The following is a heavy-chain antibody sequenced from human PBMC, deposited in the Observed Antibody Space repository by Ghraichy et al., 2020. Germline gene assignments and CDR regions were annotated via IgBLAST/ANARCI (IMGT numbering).Heavy chain of an antibody. CDR2: INEDGRAK. J-gene: IGHJ3*02. V-gene: IGHV3-7*03. Sequence: GGSLRLSCAASGFTFSNYWMTWVRQAPGKGLEWVANINEDGRAKQYGASVKGRFTISRDNADNSVYLQMNSLRAEDTAAYYCARDPACVGDCSWGAFDIWGQGTMVTVST. D-gene: IGHD2-21*01. CDR3: ARDPACVGDCSWGAFDI. CDR1: GFTFSNYW.